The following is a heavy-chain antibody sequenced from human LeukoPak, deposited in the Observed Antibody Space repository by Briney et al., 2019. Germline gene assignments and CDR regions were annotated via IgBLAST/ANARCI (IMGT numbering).Heavy chain of an antibody. CDR3: ARRVAVARRDAFDI. Sequence: ASVKVSCKASGYTFTSYGISWVRQAPGQGLDWMGWISSYNSNTNYAHKLEGRVTMSTDTSTGTAYMELRSLRSDDTAVYYCARRVAVARRDAFDIWGQGTMVTVSS. D-gene: IGHD6-19*01. CDR2: ISSYNSNT. CDR1: GYTFTSYG. V-gene: IGHV1-18*01. J-gene: IGHJ3*02.